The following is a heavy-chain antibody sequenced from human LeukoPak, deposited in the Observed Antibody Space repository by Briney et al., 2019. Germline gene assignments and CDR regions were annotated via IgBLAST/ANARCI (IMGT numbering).Heavy chain of an antibody. V-gene: IGHV4-34*01. CDR3: AAGGLLWFGEYQP. CDR2: INHSGST. Sequence: PSETLSLTCAVYGGSFSGYYWSWIRQPPGKGLEWIGEINHSGSTNYNPSLKSRVTISVDTSKNQFSLKLSSVTAADTAVYHCAAGGLLWFGEYQPWGQGTLVTVSS. J-gene: IGHJ5*02. CDR1: GGSFSGYY. D-gene: IGHD3-10*01.